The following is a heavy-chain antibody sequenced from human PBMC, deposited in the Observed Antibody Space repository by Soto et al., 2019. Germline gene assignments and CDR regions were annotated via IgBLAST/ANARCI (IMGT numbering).Heavy chain of an antibody. J-gene: IGHJ4*02. CDR1: GFVFSGYW. V-gene: IGHV3-7*01. Sequence: GGSLRLSCAASGFVFSGYWMNWVRQAPGKGPEWVANIKRDGSEQYYVDSVKGRFTISRDNARNSLYLQMNSLRAEDTAVYYCARDPGFGAFWATPYFDYWGQGSLVTVSS. CDR2: IKRDGSEQ. CDR3: ARDPGFGAFWATPYFDY. D-gene: IGHD1-1*01.